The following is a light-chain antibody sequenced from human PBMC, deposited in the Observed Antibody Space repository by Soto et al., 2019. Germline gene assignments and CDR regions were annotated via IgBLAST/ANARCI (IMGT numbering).Light chain of an antibody. CDR2: GAS. Sequence: EIVLTQSPGTLSLSPGERATLSCRASQSVSSNYLAWYQQRPGQAPGLLIYGASRRAPGIPDRISGSGSGTDFTLTISRLESEDFAAYYCQQYVSSPYTFGQGTNLEIK. CDR3: QQYVSSPYT. CDR1: QSVSSNY. J-gene: IGKJ2*01. V-gene: IGKV3-20*01.